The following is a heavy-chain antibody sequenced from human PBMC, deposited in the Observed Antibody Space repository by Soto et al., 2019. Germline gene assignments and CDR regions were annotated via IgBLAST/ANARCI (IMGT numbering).Heavy chain of an antibody. CDR3: ARVGVVGVRYYVFWSGHLLQRYYYGMDV. CDR2: INHSGST. Sequence: SETLSLTCAVYGGSFSGYYWSWIRQPPGKGLEWIGEINHSGSTNYNPSLKSRVTISVDTSKNQFSLKLSSVTAADTAVYYCARVGVVGVRYYVFWSGHLLQRYYYGMDVWGKGTTVTVSS. V-gene: IGHV4-34*01. D-gene: IGHD3-3*01. J-gene: IGHJ6*04. CDR1: GGSFSGYY.